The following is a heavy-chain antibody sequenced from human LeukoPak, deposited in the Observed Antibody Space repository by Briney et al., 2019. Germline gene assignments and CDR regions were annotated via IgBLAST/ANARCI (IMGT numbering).Heavy chain of an antibody. CDR3: ARNHFHQNVFDV. CDR1: GFTFTDYA. J-gene: IGHJ3*01. Sequence: GRSLRLSCAASGFTFTDYAFHWVRQAPGKGLEWVTIISYSGESYADSVRGRFAISRDNSKNTVYLQMDSLRADDTAMYYCARNHFHQNVFDVWGQGTMVTVSS. CDR2: ISYSGE. V-gene: IGHV3-30*01. D-gene: IGHD1-14*01.